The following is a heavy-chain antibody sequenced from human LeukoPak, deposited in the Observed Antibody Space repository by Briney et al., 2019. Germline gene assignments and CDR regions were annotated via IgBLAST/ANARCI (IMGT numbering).Heavy chain of an antibody. CDR2: IYYSGST. Sequence: PSETLSLTCTVSGGSISSYYWSWIRQPPGKGLEWIGYIYYSGSTNYNPSLKSRVTISVDTSKNQFSLKLCSVTAADTAVYYCARGTVTTSRPFDYWGQGTLVTVSS. CDR3: ARGTVTTSRPFDY. J-gene: IGHJ4*02. CDR1: GGSISSYY. D-gene: IGHD4-17*01. V-gene: IGHV4-59*01.